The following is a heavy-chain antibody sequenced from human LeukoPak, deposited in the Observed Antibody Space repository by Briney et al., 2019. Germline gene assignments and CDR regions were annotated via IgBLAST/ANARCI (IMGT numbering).Heavy chain of an antibody. D-gene: IGHD2-15*01. CDR1: GYTFTSYA. Sequence: ASVKVSCKASGYTFTSYAMNWVRQAPGQGLEWMGWISAYNGHTNYAQKLQGRVTMTTDTSTSTAYMELRSLRSDDTAVYYCARVAPNRRYCSGGSCLNYFDYWGQGTLVTVSS. CDR3: ARVAPNRRYCSGGSCLNYFDY. V-gene: IGHV1-18*01. J-gene: IGHJ4*02. CDR2: ISAYNGHT.